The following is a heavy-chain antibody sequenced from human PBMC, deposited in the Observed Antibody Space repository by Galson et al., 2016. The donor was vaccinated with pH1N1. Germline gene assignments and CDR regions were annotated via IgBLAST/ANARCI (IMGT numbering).Heavy chain of an antibody. CDR2: INTDGTRT. D-gene: IGHD1-26*01. V-gene: IGHV3-74*03. Sequence: SLRLSCAASGFTFSNYWINWVRQVPGKGLVWVSRINTDGTRTTYADSVKGRFVISRDNAKNTLCLQMNSLRAEDTAVYFCAREPYYPYYLDYWGQGTLVTVSS. CDR3: AREPYYPYYLDY. J-gene: IGHJ4*02. CDR1: GFTFSNYW.